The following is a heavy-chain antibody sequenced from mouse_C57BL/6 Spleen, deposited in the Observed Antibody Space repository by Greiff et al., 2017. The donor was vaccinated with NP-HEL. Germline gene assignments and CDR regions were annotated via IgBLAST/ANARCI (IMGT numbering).Heavy chain of an antibody. Sequence: DVMLVESGPGMVKPSQSLSLTCTVTGYSITSGYDWHWIRHFPGNKLEWMGYISYSGSTNYNPSLKSRISITHDTSKNHFFLKLNSVTTEDTATYYCAREGGSYWYFDVWGTGTTVTVSS. V-gene: IGHV3-1*01. CDR3: AREGGSYWYFDV. CDR2: ISYSGST. CDR1: GYSITSGYD. J-gene: IGHJ1*03.